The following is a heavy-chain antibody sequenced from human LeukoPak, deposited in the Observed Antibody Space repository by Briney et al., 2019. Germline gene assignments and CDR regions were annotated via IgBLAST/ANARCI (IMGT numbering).Heavy chain of an antibody. J-gene: IGHJ4*02. V-gene: IGHV4-30-4*01. Sequence: SQTLSLTCTVSGGSISSGDYYWSWIRQPPGKGLEWTGYINYSGSTSYYTSLKSRATISVDTSRNQFSLKLSSETAADTAVYYCARAPLGFCSGGTCKRYFDYWGQGTLVTVSS. CDR1: GGSISSGDYY. CDR2: INYSGST. CDR3: ARAPLGFCSGGTCKRYFDY. D-gene: IGHD2-15*01.